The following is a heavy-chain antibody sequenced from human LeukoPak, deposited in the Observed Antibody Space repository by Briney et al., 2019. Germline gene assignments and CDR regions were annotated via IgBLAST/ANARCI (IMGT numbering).Heavy chain of an antibody. CDR1: GGTFSSYA. D-gene: IGHD6-19*01. V-gene: IGHV1-69*06. Sequence: ASVKVSCKASGGTFSSYAISWVRQAPGQGLEWMGGIIPIFGTANYAQKFQGRVTITADKSTSTAYMELSSLRAEDTALYYCAKDGYSSGPLDVWGKGTTVTISS. CDR3: AKDGYSSGPLDV. CDR2: IIPIFGTA. J-gene: IGHJ6*04.